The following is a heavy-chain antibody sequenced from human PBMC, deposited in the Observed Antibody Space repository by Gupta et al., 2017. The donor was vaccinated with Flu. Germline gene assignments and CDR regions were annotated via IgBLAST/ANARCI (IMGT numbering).Heavy chain of an antibody. CDR1: GFSLNTAGVG. CDR3: AHLWGMAEPGTLDWFDP. Sequence: QITLKESGPTLVRPTQALTLTCSFSGFSLNTAGVGVGWVRQPPGKALEWLALIFWDDDKRYSLSLKTRLTVRKDTAKNEVVLTMANMDPADTGTYYCAHLWGMAEPGTLDWFDPWGQGTLVTVAS. D-gene: IGHD1-14*01. J-gene: IGHJ5*02. V-gene: IGHV2-5*02. CDR2: IFWDDDK.